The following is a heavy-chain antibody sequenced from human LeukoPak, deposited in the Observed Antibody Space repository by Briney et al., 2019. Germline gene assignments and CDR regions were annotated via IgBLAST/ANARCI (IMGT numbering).Heavy chain of an antibody. Sequence: SETLSLTCTVSGASFNSDDQYWNWSRQSPGKGLEWIGSIHPSGMLYNNPSLESLVTMSRDTSKNQFSLNLTSVTAADTAVYFCSRGLDSRKLGYWGQGILVTVSS. V-gene: IGHV4-31*01. D-gene: IGHD3-22*01. CDR1: GASFNSDDQY. J-gene: IGHJ4*02. CDR3: SRGLDSRKLGY. CDR2: IHPSGML.